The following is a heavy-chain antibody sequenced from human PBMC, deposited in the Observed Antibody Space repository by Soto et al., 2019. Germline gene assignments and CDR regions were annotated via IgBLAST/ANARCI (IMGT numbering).Heavy chain of an antibody. CDR2: INSDASHT. J-gene: IGHJ4*02. Sequence: PGWSLRLSCASSVFTFITYWMHWIRQVPGKGLEWVSRINSDASHTYYADSVKGRFTISRDNAKNSVYLDMNSLSAEDTAVYYCARESEDLTSNFDYWGQGTLVTVSS. CDR1: VFTFITYW. CDR3: ARESEDLTSNFDY. V-gene: IGHV3-74*01.